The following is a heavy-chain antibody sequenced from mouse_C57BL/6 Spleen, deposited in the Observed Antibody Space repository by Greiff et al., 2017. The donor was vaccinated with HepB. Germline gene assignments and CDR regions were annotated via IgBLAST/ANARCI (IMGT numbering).Heavy chain of an antibody. Sequence: QVQLQQPGAELVRPGSSVKLSCKASGYTFTSYWMHWVKQRPIQGLEWIGNIDPSDSETHYNQKFKDKATLTVDKSSSTAYMQLSSLTSEDSAVYYCARDSSGPPRFAYWGQGTLFTVSA. V-gene: IGHV1-52*01. J-gene: IGHJ3*01. CDR3: ARDSSGPPRFAY. CDR2: IDPSDSET. D-gene: IGHD3-2*02. CDR1: GYTFTSYW.